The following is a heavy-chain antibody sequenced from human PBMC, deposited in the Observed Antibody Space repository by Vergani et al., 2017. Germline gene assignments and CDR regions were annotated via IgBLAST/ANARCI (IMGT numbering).Heavy chain of an antibody. CDR1: GFPFGDYD. CDR3: ARRGSGNTYYFDY. J-gene: IGHJ4*02. Sequence: EVQLVESGGGVLRPGGSLRLSCAASGFPFGDYDMNWVRQAPGKGLEWVSRVKWNGDSSVYADSVKGRFTISRDNAKNSLYLQMTSLRAEDTAFYYCARRGSGNTYYFDYWGQGALVTVSS. D-gene: IGHD3-10*01. V-gene: IGHV3-20*04. CDR2: VKWNGDSS.